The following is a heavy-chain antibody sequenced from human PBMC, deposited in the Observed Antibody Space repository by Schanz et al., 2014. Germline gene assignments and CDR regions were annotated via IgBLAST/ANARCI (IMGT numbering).Heavy chain of an antibody. J-gene: IGHJ6*02. CDR3: AKDSRGSSFDMDV. V-gene: IGHV3-43*01. D-gene: IGHD1-26*01. CDR2: VTWDGGYT. CDR1: GFTFDDYT. Sequence: EVQLVESGGVVVQPGGSLRLSCAGSGFTFDDYTMHWVRQPPGKGLEWVSLVTWDGGYTYYADSVKGRFTISRDNSKNSLYLQMDSLRSEDTALYYCAKDSRGSSFDMDVWGQGTTVTVSS.